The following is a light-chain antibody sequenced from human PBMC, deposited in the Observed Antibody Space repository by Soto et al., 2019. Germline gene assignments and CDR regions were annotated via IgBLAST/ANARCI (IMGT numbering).Light chain of an antibody. V-gene: IGKV3-15*01. J-gene: IGKJ2*01. CDR3: QQYNNWPYT. CDR1: QSVFTN. Sequence: EIVMTQSPATLSLSPGERVTLSCRASQSVFTNLAWSQHKPGQAPRRLIYGASTRATGLPARFSGSGSGTEFTLTISSLQAEDFALYYCQQYNNWPYTFGQGTKLEIK. CDR2: GAS.